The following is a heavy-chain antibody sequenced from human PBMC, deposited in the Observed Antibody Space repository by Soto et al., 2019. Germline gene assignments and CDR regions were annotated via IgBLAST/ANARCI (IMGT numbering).Heavy chain of an antibody. CDR1: GLNFNRNG. CDR2: IWYDGSKE. CDR3: ARDRSAGNYFYYGMDV. V-gene: IGHV3-33*01. D-gene: IGHD1-1*01. Sequence: QVQLVESGGGVVQPGRSLRLSCAASGLNFNRNGMHWVRQAPGKGLEWVAVIWYDGSKESYSDSVKGRFTISRDNSKNMLYLPMNSVRVEDTAVYFCARDRSAGNYFYYGMDVWGQGTTVTVSS. J-gene: IGHJ6*02.